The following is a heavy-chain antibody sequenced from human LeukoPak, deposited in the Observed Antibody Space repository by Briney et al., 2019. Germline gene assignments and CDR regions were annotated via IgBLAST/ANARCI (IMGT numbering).Heavy chain of an antibody. V-gene: IGHV4-61*02. J-gene: IGHJ6*03. Sequence: SQTLSLTCTVSGGSISSGSYYWSWIRQPAGKGLEWIGRIYTSGSTNYNPSLKSRVTISVDTSKNQFSLKLSSVTAADTAVYYCARGGTIPYYYYMDVWGKGTPVTVSS. CDR1: GGSISSGSYY. CDR2: IYTSGST. D-gene: IGHD1-1*01. CDR3: ARGGTIPYYYYMDV.